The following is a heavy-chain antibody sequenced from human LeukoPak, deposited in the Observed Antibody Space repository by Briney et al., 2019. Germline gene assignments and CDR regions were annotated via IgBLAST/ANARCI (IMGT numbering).Heavy chain of an antibody. D-gene: IGHD6-19*01. CDR3: AKDRNSGWSFFDY. CDR1: GFSFNNYG. J-gene: IGHJ4*02. CDR2: ISYDGSNK. V-gene: IGHV3-30*18. Sequence: GASLRLSCAASGFSFNNYGMHWVRQAPGKGLEWVAVISYDGSNKFYADSVKGRFTISRDKSKNTLYLQMNSLRAGDTAVYYCAKDRNSGWSFFDYWGQGTLVTVSS.